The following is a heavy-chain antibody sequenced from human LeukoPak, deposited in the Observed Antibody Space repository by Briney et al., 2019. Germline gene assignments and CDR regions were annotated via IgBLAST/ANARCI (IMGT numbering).Heavy chain of an antibody. CDR3: AREGSGYSGYDEKLDY. V-gene: IGHV1-69*06. J-gene: IGHJ4*02. CDR2: IIPIFGTA. D-gene: IGHD5-12*01. Sequence: ASVKVSCKASGGTFSSYAISWVRQAPGQGLEWMGGIIPIFGTANYAQKFQGRVTITADKSTSTAYMELSSLRSEDTAVYYCAREGSGYSGYDEKLDYWGQGTLVTVSS. CDR1: GGTFSSYA.